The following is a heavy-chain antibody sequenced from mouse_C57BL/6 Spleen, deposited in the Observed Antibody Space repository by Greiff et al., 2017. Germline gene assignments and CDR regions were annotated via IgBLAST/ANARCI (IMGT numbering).Heavy chain of an antibody. CDR2: IDPETGGT. J-gene: IGHJ3*01. Sequence: VQLQQSGAELVRPGASVTLSCKASGYTFTDYEMHWVKQTPVHGLEWIGAIDPETGGTAYNQKFKGKAILTADKSSSTAYMELRSLTSEDSAVYYCTRKGWAWFAYWGQGTLVTVSA. CDR1: GYTFTDYE. CDR3: TRKGWAWFAY. D-gene: IGHD1-1*02. V-gene: IGHV1-15*01.